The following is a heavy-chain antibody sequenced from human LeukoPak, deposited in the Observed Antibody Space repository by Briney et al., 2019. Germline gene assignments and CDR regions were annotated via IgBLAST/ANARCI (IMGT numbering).Heavy chain of an antibody. D-gene: IGHD3-16*02. Sequence: ASVKVSCKASGYTFTSYDINWVRQAPGQGLEWMGWMNPNSGNTGSAQRFQGRITMTRDTSISTAYMELSSLRSEDTAVYYCARGPLVRLPSSFDPWGQGTLVTVSS. CDR2: MNPNSGNT. V-gene: IGHV1-8*01. CDR3: ARGPLVRLPSSFDP. CDR1: GYTFTSYD. J-gene: IGHJ5*02.